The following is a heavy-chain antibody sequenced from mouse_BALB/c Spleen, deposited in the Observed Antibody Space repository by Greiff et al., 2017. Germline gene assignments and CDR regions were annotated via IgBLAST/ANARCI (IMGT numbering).Heavy chain of an antibody. Sequence: VHVKQSGPELVKPGASVKIPCKASGYTFTDYNMDWVKQSHGKSLEWIGDINPNNGGTIYNQKFKGKATLTVDKSSSTAYMELRSLTSEDTAVYYCAREDYAAWFAYWGQGTLVTVSA. CDR3: AREDYAAWFAY. V-gene: IGHV1-18*01. CDR1: GYTFTDYN. J-gene: IGHJ3*01. CDR2: INPNNGGT. D-gene: IGHD2-4*01.